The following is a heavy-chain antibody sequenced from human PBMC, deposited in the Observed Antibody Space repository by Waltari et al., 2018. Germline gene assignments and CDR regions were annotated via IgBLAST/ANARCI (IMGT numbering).Heavy chain of an antibody. D-gene: IGHD2-2*01. Sequence: EVQLVESGGGSVQPGGSLRPSCGASGFTFSRYWRSWVRQTPGKGLQWVSNINYDGSQKYYVDSVKGRFTISRDNAKNSVYLQMNSLRVEDSAVYYCAKSRGFEYWGQGALITVSS. V-gene: IGHV3-7*01. CDR1: GFTFSRYW. CDR3: AKSRGFEY. CDR2: INYDGSQK. J-gene: IGHJ4*02.